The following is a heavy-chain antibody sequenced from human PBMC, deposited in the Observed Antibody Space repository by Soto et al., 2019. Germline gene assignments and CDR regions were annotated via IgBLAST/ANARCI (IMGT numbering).Heavy chain of an antibody. J-gene: IGHJ5*02. CDR1: GVTFSSYA. Sequence: PXGSLRLSCSASGVTFSSYAMSWVRQAPGKGLEWVSAISGSGGSTYYADSVKGRFTISRDNSKNTLYLQMNSLRAEDTAVYYCAKALDMIVVVTWFDPWGQGTLVTVSS. CDR2: ISGSGGST. D-gene: IGHD3-22*01. CDR3: AKALDMIVVVTWFDP. V-gene: IGHV3-23*01.